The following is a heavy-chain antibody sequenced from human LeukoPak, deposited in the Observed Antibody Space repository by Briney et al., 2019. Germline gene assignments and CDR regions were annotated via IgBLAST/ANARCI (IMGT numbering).Heavy chain of an antibody. CDR1: GGPISSYY. V-gene: IGHV4-59*12. CDR3: ARETSSSFIDY. Sequence: KPSETLSLTCTVSGGPISSYYWSWIRQPPGKGLEWIGYIYYSGSTNYNPSLKSRVTMSVDTSKNQFSLKLSSVTAADTAVYYCARETSSSFIDYWGQGTLVSVSS. CDR2: IYYSGST. D-gene: IGHD6-13*01. J-gene: IGHJ4*02.